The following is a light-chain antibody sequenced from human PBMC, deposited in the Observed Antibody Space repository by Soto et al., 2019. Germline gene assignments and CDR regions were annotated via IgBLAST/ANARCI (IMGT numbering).Light chain of an antibody. CDR2: AAS. Sequence: DIQMPPSPSPPASSVGNRVTNCCLASQSISSWLAWYQQKPGKAPKLLIYAASSLQSGVPSRFSGSGSGTDFTLTISSLQPEDFATYYCQQSYSTPRTFGQGTKVDIK. J-gene: IGKJ1*01. CDR3: QQSYSTPRT. CDR1: QSISSW. V-gene: IGKV1-39*01.